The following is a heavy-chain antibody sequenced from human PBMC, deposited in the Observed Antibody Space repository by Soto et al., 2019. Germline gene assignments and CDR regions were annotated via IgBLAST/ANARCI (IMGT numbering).Heavy chain of an antibody. CDR1: GFTFSYFG. Sequence: GGSLRLSCEASGFTFSYFGTHWVRQAPGKGLEWVAVMSNDGSNKYYADSVKGRFTISRDNSKNMLYLQMNSLRTEDTAVYYCAKGSSSVYYYYYGIDVWGQGTTVTVSS. V-gene: IGHV3-30*18. CDR2: MSNDGSNK. CDR3: AKGSSSVYYYYYGIDV. D-gene: IGHD6-6*01. J-gene: IGHJ6*02.